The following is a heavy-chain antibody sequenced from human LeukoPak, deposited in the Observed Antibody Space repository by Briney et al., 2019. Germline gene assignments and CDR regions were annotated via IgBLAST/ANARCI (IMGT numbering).Heavy chain of an antibody. V-gene: IGHV1-69*15. Sequence: ASVKVSCKASGCTFSSYAISWVRQAPGQGLEWMGRINLIFGTANYAQKFQGRVTITADESTSTAYMELSSLRSEDTAVYYCARSQDHYYILTGYFYDFDYWGQGTLVTVSS. CDR3: ARSQDHYYILTGYFYDFDY. CDR2: INLIFGTA. D-gene: IGHD3-9*01. CDR1: GCTFSSYA. J-gene: IGHJ4*02.